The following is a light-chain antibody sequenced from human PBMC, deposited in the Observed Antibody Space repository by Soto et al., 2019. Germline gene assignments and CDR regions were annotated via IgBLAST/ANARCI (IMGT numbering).Light chain of an antibody. CDR2: GAS. V-gene: IGKV3-20*01. CDR1: QSVDTTF. Sequence: EIVLTQSPGSLSLSPGQRATLSCRASQSVDTTFFAWYQKKPGQAPRLLIYGASKRATGIPDRFSGSGSGTDFTLIISRLEPDDFAVYFCQQYRSSPYAFGQGTRLEIK. J-gene: IGKJ2*01. CDR3: QQYRSSPYA.